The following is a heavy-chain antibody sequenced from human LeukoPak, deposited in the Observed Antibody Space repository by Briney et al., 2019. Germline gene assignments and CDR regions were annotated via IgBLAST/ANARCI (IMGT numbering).Heavy chain of an antibody. V-gene: IGHV3-23*01. D-gene: IGHD1-26*01. J-gene: IGHJ4*02. Sequence: GGSLRLSCAASGFAFNSYVLTWVRQAPGKGLEWVSSISGSGGNTCYTDSVKGRFTISRDNSKNTLYLQMNSLRAEDTAVYYCAKVALTGYYPHYWGQGTLVTVSS. CDR3: AKVALTGYYPHY. CDR2: ISGSGGNT. CDR1: GFAFNSYV.